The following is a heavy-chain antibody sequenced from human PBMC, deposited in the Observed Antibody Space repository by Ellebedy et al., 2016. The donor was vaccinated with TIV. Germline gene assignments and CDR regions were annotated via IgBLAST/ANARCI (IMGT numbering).Heavy chain of an antibody. J-gene: IGHJ5*02. CDR1: GFTFDDFV. CDR2: ITWNGGDT. Sequence: PGGSLRLSCAASGFTFDDFVMHWVRQPPGTGLEWVSLITWNGGDTFYGDSVKGRFTISRDNKKRSVYLQMNSLRPEDTALYYCAKGGGSGWYYDYFDPWGQGTLVSVSS. V-gene: IGHV3-43D*03. CDR3: AKGGGSGWYYDYFDP. D-gene: IGHD6-19*01.